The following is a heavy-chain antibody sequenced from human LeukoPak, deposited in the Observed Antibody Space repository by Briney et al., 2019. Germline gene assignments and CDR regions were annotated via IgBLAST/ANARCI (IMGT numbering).Heavy chain of an antibody. D-gene: IGHD3-9*01. CDR3: ARETTYYDILTGNAFDI. V-gene: IGHV4-30-2*01. Sequence: SETLSLTCTVSGGSISSGGYYWSWIRQPPGKGLEWIGYIYHSGSTYYNPSLKSRVTISVDRSKNQFSLKLSSVTAADTAVYYCARETTYYDILTGNAFDIWGQGTMVTVSS. CDR1: GGSISSGGYY. CDR2: IYHSGST. J-gene: IGHJ3*02.